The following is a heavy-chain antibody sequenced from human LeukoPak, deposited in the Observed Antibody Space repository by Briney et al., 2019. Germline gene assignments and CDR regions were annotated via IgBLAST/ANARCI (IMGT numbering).Heavy chain of an antibody. D-gene: IGHD1-1*01. Sequence: GGSLRLSCAASGFTFSMYWMTWVRQAPGKGLEWVSSISYSGDDTYYADSVKGRFTISRDKSKNTLYLQMNSLRAEDTAVYYCALNWNLDYWGQGTLVTVSS. J-gene: IGHJ4*02. CDR1: GFTFSMYW. CDR2: ISYSGDDT. CDR3: ALNWNLDY. V-gene: IGHV3-23*01.